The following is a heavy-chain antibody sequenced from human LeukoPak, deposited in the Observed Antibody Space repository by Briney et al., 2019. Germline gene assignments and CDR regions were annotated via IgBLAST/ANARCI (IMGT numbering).Heavy chain of an antibody. V-gene: IGHV3-11*01. J-gene: IGHJ5*01. Sequence: PGGSLRLSCVASGFTFSDYYMTWIRQSPGKGLERVSYISNRGYSIYYADSVRGRFTISRDNSKSSLYLQMNSLTVEDSAVYYCARDKRRYDSWGQGTLVTVSS. D-gene: IGHD5-24*01. CDR1: GFTFSDYY. CDR3: ARDKRRYDS. CDR2: ISNRGYSI.